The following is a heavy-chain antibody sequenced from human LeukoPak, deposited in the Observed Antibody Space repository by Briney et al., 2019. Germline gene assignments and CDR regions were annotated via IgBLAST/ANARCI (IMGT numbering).Heavy chain of an antibody. CDR2: ISSSSSYI. J-gene: IGHJ4*02. V-gene: IGHV3-21*01. Sequence: GGSLRLSCAASGFTFSSYSMNWVRQAPGKGLDWVSSISSSSSYIYYADSVKGRFTISRDNAKNSLYLQMNSLRAEEKAVYYCARGHSSGWYDPGHWGQGTLVTVSS. CDR3: ARGHSSGWYDPGH. CDR1: GFTFSSYS. D-gene: IGHD6-19*01.